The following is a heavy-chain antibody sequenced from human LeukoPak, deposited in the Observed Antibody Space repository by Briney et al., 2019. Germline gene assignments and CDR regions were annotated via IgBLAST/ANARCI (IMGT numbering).Heavy chain of an antibody. Sequence: SETLSLTCAVYGGSFSGYYWSWIRQPPGKGLEWIGEINHSGSTNYNPSLKSRVTISVDTSKNQFSLKLSSVTAADTAVYYCARVVPHYYGSDCWGQGTLVTVSS. CDR1: GGSFSGYY. J-gene: IGHJ4*02. D-gene: IGHD3-10*01. CDR3: ARVVPHYYGSDC. CDR2: INHSGST. V-gene: IGHV4-34*01.